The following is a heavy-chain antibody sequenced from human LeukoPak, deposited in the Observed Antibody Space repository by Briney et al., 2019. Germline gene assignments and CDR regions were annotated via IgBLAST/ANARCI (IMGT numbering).Heavy chain of an antibody. V-gene: IGHV1-69*13. CDR3: ARANPYSSSPDY. J-gene: IGHJ4*02. Sequence: GASVKVSCKASGGTLSSYAISWVRQAPGQGLEWMGGIIPIFGTANYAQKFQGRVTITADESTSTAYMELSSLRSEDTAVYYCARANPYSSSPDYWGQGTLVTVSS. CDR1: GGTLSSYA. CDR2: IIPIFGTA. D-gene: IGHD6-13*01.